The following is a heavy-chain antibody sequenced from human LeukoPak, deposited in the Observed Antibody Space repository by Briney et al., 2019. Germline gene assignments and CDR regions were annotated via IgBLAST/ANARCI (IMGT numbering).Heavy chain of an antibody. Sequence: GGSLRLSCGASGFTFRTSWMHWVRQAPGKGLVWVSRINSDRRSTSYVDSVKDRFTISRDNAKNTLYLQMNNLRAEDTAVYYCARDVWGDRDSCFDCWGQGTLVTVSS. D-gene: IGHD2-2*01. V-gene: IGHV3-74*01. CDR1: GFTFRTSW. CDR2: INSDRRST. CDR3: ARDVWGDRDSCFDC. J-gene: IGHJ4*02.